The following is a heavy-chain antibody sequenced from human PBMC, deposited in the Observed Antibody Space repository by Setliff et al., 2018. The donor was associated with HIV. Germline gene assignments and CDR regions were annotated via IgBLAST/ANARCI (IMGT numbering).Heavy chain of an antibody. D-gene: IGHD2-2*01. CDR2: LNSNSGNT. V-gene: IGHV1-8*01. CDR1: GYTFSRYD. Sequence: ASVKVSCKASGYTFSRYDINWGRQATGQGLEWMGWLNSNSGNTGYAQKFQGRVTMTRDTSISTAYMELNNLKFEDTDVYYCAIYSSNWWGWFDTLGQGTLVSASS. J-gene: IGHJ5*02. CDR3: AIYSSNWWGWFDT.